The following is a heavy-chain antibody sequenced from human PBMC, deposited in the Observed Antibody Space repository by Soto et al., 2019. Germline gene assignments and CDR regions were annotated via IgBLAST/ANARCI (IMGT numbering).Heavy chain of an antibody. V-gene: IGHV4-59*08. CDR3: ARHSPSWYVDL. CDR1: GGSISSSF. CDR2: SYYDGSS. Sequence: QVQLQESGPGLVKPSETLSLTCTVSGGSISSSFWSWLRQPPGKGLECIGYSYYDGSSNYNPSLKSRVTISVDTSKNQFSLKLSSVTAADAAVYYCARHSPSWYVDLWGRGTLVTVSS. J-gene: IGHJ2*01.